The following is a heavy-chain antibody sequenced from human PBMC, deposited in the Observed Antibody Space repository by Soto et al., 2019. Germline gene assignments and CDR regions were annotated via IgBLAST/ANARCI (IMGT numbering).Heavy chain of an antibody. J-gene: IGHJ6*03. V-gene: IGHV4-59*08. CDR1: GGSISSYY. CDR2: IYYSGST. CDR3: ARHRRMKYYYYMDV. Sequence: SETLSLTCTVSGGSISSYYWSWIWQPPGKGLEWIGYIYYSGSTNYNPSLKSRVTISVDTSKNQFSLKLSSVTAADTAVYYCARHRRMKYYYYMDVWGKGTTVTVSS.